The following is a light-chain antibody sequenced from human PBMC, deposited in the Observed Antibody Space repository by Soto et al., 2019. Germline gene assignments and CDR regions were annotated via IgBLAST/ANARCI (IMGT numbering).Light chain of an antibody. J-gene: IGKJ2*01. V-gene: IGKV3-15*01. CDR3: QQYNNWPYT. CDR1: QSVSSN. CDR2: GAS. Sequence: EIVMTQSQATLSVSPGERATLSCRASQSVSSNLAWYQQKPGQAPRLLIYGASTRATGIPARFSGSGSGTEFTLTISILQSEDFAVYYCQQYNNWPYTFGQGTKLQIK.